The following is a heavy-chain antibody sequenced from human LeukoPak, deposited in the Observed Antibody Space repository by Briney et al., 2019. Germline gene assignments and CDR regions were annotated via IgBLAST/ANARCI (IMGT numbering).Heavy chain of an antibody. D-gene: IGHD6-13*01. J-gene: IGHJ4*01. CDR1: GFTFSDYY. V-gene: IGHV3-11*01. Sequence: GGSLRLSCAASGFTFSDYYMSWIRQAPGKGLEWVSYISSSGSTIYYADSVKGRFTISRDNAKISMYLQMNRLRAEDTAVYYCARGGKYSSNWSGNSNNWGHGTLGTVSP. CDR2: ISSSGSTI. CDR3: ARGGKYSSNWSGNSNN.